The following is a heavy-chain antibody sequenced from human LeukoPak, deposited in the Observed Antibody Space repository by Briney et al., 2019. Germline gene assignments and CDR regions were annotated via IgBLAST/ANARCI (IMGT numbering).Heavy chain of an antibody. Sequence: SETLSLTCTVSGGSISSYYWSWIRQPPGKGLEWIGYTYYSGSTNYNPSLKSRVTISVDTSKNQFSLKLSSVTAADTAVYYCASSSAAGWFDPWGQGTLVTVSS. D-gene: IGHD6-13*01. CDR2: TYYSGST. J-gene: IGHJ5*02. V-gene: IGHV4-59*01. CDR3: ASSSAAGWFDP. CDR1: GGSISSYY.